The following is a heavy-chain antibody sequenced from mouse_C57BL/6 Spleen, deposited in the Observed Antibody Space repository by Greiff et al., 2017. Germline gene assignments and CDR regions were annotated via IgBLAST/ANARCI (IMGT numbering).Heavy chain of an antibody. D-gene: IGHD4-1*01. V-gene: IGHV1-52*01. CDR2: IDPSDSET. CDR1: GYTFTSYW. Sequence: QVQLQQPGAELVRPGSSVKLSCKASGYTFTSYWMHWVKQRPIQGLEWIGNIDPSDSETHYNQKFKDKATLTVDTSSSTAYMQLSSLTSEDSAVYYCASDGSNCALDYWGQGTTVTVSS. CDR3: ASDGSNCALDY. J-gene: IGHJ4*01.